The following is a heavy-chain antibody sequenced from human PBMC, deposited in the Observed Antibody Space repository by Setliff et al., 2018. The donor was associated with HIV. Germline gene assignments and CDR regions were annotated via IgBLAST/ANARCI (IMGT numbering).Heavy chain of an antibody. J-gene: IGHJ4*02. CDR1: GGSASNSRYY. Sequence: PSETLSLTCTVSGGSASNSRYYWAWIRQPPGKGLEYIGGIHYNEKTYYNPSLKSRVTISIDTSKNQFSLNLTSVTAADTAVYYCVASSSWSCRLNYWGQGTQVTVSS. D-gene: IGHD6-13*01. CDR2: IHYNEKT. CDR3: VASSSWSCRLNY. V-gene: IGHV4-39*01.